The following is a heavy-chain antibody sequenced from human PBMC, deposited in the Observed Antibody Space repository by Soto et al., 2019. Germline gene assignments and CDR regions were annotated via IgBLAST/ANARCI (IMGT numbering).Heavy chain of an antibody. V-gene: IGHV4-39*01. J-gene: IGHJ6*02. D-gene: IGHD6-13*01. CDR3: ARQAAGSIYYYYYYGMDV. CDR2: IYYSGST. CDR1: GGSISSSSYY. Sequence: SETLSLTCTVSGGSISSSSYYWGWIRQPPGKGLEWIGSIYYSGSTYYNPSLKSRVTISVDTSKNQFSLKLISVTAADTAVYYCARQAAGSIYYYYYYGMDVWGQGTTVTVSS.